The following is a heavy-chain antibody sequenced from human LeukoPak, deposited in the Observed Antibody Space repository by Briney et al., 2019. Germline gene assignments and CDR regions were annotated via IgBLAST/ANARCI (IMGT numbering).Heavy chain of an antibody. CDR1: GFTFSSYW. D-gene: IGHD3-22*01. J-gene: IGHJ4*02. Sequence: GGSLRLSCAASGFTFSSYWMSWVRQAPGKGLEWVANIKQDGSEKYYVDSVKGRFTISRDNAKNSLYLQMNSLRAEDTAVYYCARKFPYYYDSSGYFRSDHYFDYWGQGTLVTVSS. CDR3: ARKFPYYYDSSGYFRSDHYFDY. CDR2: IKQDGSEK. V-gene: IGHV3-7*01.